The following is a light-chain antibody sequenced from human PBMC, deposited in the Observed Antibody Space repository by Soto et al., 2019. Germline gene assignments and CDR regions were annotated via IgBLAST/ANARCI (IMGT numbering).Light chain of an antibody. CDR1: QSISNH. Sequence: DIQMTQSPSSLSASVEDRVIITCRASQSISNHLNWYQQKPGKAPKLLILAASSLQSGVPSRFSGSRSGPDFTLTISSLQPEDFATYYCQQSYSSPPTFGQGTKGDIK. CDR3: QQSYSSPPT. CDR2: AAS. V-gene: IGKV1-39*01. J-gene: IGKJ1*01.